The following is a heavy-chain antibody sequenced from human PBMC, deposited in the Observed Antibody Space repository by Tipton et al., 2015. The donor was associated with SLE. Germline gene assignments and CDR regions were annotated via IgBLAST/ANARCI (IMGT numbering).Heavy chain of an antibody. CDR1: GYNFITYW. J-gene: IGHJ3*01. Sequence: QLVQSGAEVKKPGESLKISCKASGYNFITYWIGWVRLMPGKGLEWMGIIYPDDSDTKYSPSFQGQVTISVDQSISTAFLQWSSLKASDTAIYYCARRLGSAFDVWGQGTMVTVSS. V-gene: IGHV5-51*03. CDR3: ARRLGSAFDV. CDR2: IYPDDSDT.